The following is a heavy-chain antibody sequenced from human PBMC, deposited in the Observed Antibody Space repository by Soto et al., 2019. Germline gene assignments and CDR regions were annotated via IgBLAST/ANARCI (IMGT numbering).Heavy chain of an antibody. V-gene: IGHV3-30-3*01. CDR1: GFSFTSYA. CDR3: ARSHTSSSGEALDY. D-gene: IGHD6-6*01. CDR2: VSNDGITT. Sequence: QVQLVESGGGVVQPGRSLRLSCAASGFSFTSYALHWVRQAPGKGLEWLAVVSNDGITTFYTNSVKGRFTISRDNSENTVYLQINSLSVDDTAVYHCARSHTSSSGEALDYWGQGTRVTVSS. J-gene: IGHJ4*02.